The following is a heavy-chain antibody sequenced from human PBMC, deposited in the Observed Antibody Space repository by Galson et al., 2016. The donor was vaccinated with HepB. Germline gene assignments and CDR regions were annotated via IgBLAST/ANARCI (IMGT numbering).Heavy chain of an antibody. J-gene: IGHJ6*02. Sequence: ETLSLTCTVSGGSISSTDYFWGWIRQSPGKGLEWIGSVYYTGATQYNPSLKSRVTMSVDTSKNQFSLNLSSVTAADTAGYYCARGIAASGLHYNYYGMDVWGQGTTVTVSS. CDR3: ARGIAASGLHYNYYGMDV. CDR2: VYYTGAT. D-gene: IGHD6-13*01. CDR1: GGSISSTDYF. V-gene: IGHV4-39*07.